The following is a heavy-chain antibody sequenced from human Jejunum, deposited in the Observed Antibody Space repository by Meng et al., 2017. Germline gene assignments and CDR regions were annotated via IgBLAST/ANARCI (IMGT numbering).Heavy chain of an antibody. CDR1: GDFTSSSDR. Sequence: HVDRQESGPGLGKPSGTLSLTCAVSGDFTSSSDRWTWVRQAPGRGLEWIGEVWHSGATYYNPSLESRLTISIDTSNNRFSLELSSATAADTAVYYCARGVLERYFDYWGQGALVTVSS. J-gene: IGHJ4*02. V-gene: IGHV4-4*02. CDR2: VWHSGAT. CDR3: ARGVLERYFDY. D-gene: IGHD3-10*01.